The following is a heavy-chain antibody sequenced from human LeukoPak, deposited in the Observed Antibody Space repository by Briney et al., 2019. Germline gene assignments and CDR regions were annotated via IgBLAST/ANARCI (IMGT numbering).Heavy chain of an antibody. Sequence: ASVKVSCKASGGTFSSYAISWVRQAPGQGLEWMGGIIPIFGTANYAQKFQGRVTITADESTSTAYMELSSLRSEDTAVYYCARGYPGSSWYDYWGQGTLVTVSS. CDR3: ARGYPGSSWYDY. CDR1: GGTFSSYA. J-gene: IGHJ4*02. CDR2: IIPIFGTA. V-gene: IGHV1-69*13. D-gene: IGHD6-13*01.